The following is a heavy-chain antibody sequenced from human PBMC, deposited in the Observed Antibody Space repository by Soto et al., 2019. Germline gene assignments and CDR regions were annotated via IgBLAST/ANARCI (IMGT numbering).Heavy chain of an antibody. CDR3: ARGYSSAGGDY. CDR2: ISSSSSYI. V-gene: IGHV3-21*01. J-gene: IGHJ4*02. CDR1: GFTFSSYS. Sequence: RRLSCAASGFTFSSYSMNWVRQAPGKGLEWVSSISSSSSYIYYADSVKGRFTISRDNAKNSLYLQMNSLRAEDTAVYYCARGYSSAGGDYWGQGTLVTVSS. D-gene: IGHD6-19*01.